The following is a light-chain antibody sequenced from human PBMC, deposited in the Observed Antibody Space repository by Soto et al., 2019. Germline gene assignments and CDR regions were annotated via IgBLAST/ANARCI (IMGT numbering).Light chain of an antibody. CDR3: QQNGGSPPK. J-gene: IGKJ1*01. CDR2: DTS. Sequence: EIVMTQSPATLSVSPGERATLSCRASQGIGDTLAWYQHKPGQTPRLLIYDTSTRATGVPTRFSGSRSGAEFTLTISRLEPEDFAVYYCQQNGGSPPKFGQGTKVDIK. CDR1: QGIGDT. V-gene: IGKV3-15*01.